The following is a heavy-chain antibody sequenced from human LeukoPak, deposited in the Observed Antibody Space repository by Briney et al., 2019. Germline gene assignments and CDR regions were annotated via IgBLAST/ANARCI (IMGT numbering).Heavy chain of an antibody. CDR1: GYTFTGYY. V-gene: IGHV1-2*02. D-gene: IGHD1-26*01. CDR2: INPKSGGT. J-gene: IGHJ4*02. CDR3: ARPSGSYYRIFDY. Sequence: ASVKVSCKASGYTFTGYYVHWVRQASGQGLEWMGWINPKSGGTNYAQKFQGRVTMTRDTSISTAYMELSRLRSDDTAVYYCARPSGSYYRIFDYWGQGTLVTVSS.